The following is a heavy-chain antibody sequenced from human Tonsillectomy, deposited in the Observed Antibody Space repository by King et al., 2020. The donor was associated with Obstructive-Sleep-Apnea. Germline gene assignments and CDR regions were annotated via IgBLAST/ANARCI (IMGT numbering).Heavy chain of an antibody. CDR1: GFIFDDYA. CDR2: ISWNSGAI. J-gene: IGHJ4*02. Sequence: VQLVESGGGLVQPGRSLRLSCAASGFIFDDYAMHWVRQVPGKGLEWVSGISWNSGAICYADSVKGRFTISRDNAKNSLYLQMNSLRAEDTALYYGAKAFPTDYWGQGTLVTVSS. CDR3: AKAFPTDY. V-gene: IGHV3-9*01.